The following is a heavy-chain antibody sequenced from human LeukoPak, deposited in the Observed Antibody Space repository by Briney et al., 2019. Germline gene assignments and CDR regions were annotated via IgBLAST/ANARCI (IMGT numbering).Heavy chain of an antibody. V-gene: IGHV3-23*01. CDR3: ANARYSSWYSSNWFDP. J-gene: IGHJ5*02. D-gene: IGHD6-13*01. Sequence: GGSLRLSCAASGFTFSSYAMSWVRQTPGKGLEWVSAISGSGGSTYYADSVKGRFTISRDNSKNTLYLQMNSLRAEDTAVYYCANARYSSWYSSNWFDPWGQGTPVTVSS. CDR2: ISGSGGST. CDR1: GFTFSSYA.